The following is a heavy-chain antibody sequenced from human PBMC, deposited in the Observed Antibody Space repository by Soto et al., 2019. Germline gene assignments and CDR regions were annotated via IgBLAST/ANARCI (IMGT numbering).Heavy chain of an antibody. CDR2: MNPNSGNT. J-gene: IGHJ6*03. CDR1: GYTFTSYD. V-gene: IGHV1-8*01. D-gene: IGHD2-2*01. Sequence: ASVKVSCKASGYTFTSYDINWVRQATGQGLEWMGWMNPNSGNTGYAQKFQGRVTMTRNTSISTAYMELSSLRSEDTAVYYCARGRVVPAAKNYYYYYMDVWGKGTTVTVSS. CDR3: ARGRVVPAAKNYYYYYMDV.